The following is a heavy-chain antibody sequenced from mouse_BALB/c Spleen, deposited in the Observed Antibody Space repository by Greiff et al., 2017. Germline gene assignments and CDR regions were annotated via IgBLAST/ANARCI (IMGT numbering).Heavy chain of an antibody. J-gene: IGHJ4*01. CDR1: GYSITSDYA. D-gene: IGHD2-3*01. Sequence: EVHLVESGPGLVKPSQSLSLTCTVTGYSITSDYAWNWIRQFPGNKLEWMGYISYSGSTSYNPSLKSRISITRDTSKNPFFLQLNSVTTEDTATYYCARLDGSYYAMDYWGQGTSVTVSS. CDR3: ARLDGSYYAMDY. V-gene: IGHV3-2*02. CDR2: ISYSGST.